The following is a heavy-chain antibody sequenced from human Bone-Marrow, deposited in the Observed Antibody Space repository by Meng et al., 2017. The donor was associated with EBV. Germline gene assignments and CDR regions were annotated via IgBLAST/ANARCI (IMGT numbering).Heavy chain of an antibody. D-gene: IGHD5-24*01. CDR3: ARVGDGYTTFDY. Sequence: QVQLQQWGAGLLKPSETLSLTRAVYGGSFSGYYWSWIRQPPGKGLEWIGEINHSGSTNYNPSLKSRVTISVDKSKNQFSLKLSSVTAADTAVYYCARVGDGYTTFDYWGQGTLVTVSS. V-gene: IGHV4-34*01. J-gene: IGHJ4*02. CDR2: INHSGST. CDR1: GGSFSGYY.